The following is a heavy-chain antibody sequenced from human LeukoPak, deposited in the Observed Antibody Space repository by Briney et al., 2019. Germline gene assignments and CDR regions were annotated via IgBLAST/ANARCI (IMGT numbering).Heavy chain of an antibody. D-gene: IGHD4-17*01. Sequence: AGGSLRLSCAASGFTFSSYSMNWVRQAPGKGREWVSSISSSSSYIYYADSVKGRFTISRDNAKNSLYLQMNSLRAEDTAVCYCARDGTVTGGFDYWGQGTLVTVSS. CDR1: GFTFSSYS. V-gene: IGHV3-21*01. CDR3: ARDGTVTGGFDY. CDR2: ISSSSSYI. J-gene: IGHJ4*02.